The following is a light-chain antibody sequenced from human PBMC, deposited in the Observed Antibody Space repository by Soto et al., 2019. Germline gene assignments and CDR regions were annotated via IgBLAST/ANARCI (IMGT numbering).Light chain of an antibody. Sequence: QSALTQPASVSGSPGQSITISCTGTSSDIDTYNFVSWYQQHPGKAPKLMIYDVTNRPSGVSNRFSGSKSGNTASLTISGLQAEDEADYYCSSYTSSSTYVVFGGGTKVTVL. V-gene: IGLV2-14*01. CDR1: SSDIDTYNF. CDR3: SSYTSSSTYVV. J-gene: IGLJ2*01. CDR2: DVT.